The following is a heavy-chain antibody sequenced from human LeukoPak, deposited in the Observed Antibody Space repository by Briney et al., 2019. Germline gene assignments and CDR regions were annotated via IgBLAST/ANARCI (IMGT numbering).Heavy chain of an antibody. CDR2: INYTGGT. CDR3: ARVLTVIRRVGRQGRFDP. J-gene: IGHJ5*02. D-gene: IGHD1-26*01. CDR1: GGSLSGYY. Sequence: PSQTLSLTCAVHGGSLSGYYWSWIRQSPGKGLEWIGEINYTGGTNYNPSLGSRVTISVDTSTNQLSLKLTSVTAADTAVYFCARVLTVIRRVGRQGRFDPWGQGTLVTVSS. V-gene: IGHV4-34*01.